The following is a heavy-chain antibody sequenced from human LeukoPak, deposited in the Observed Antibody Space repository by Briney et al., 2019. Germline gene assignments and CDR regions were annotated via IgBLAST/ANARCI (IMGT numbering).Heavy chain of an antibody. CDR1: GFTFDGYA. CDR3: AKGYCSSTSCYPNAFDI. J-gene: IGHJ3*02. D-gene: IGHD2-2*01. Sequence: PGRSLRLSCAASGFTFDGYAMHWVRQAPGKGLEWVSGISWNSGSIGYADSVKGRFTISRDNAKNSLYLQMNSLRAEDMALYYCAKGYCSSTSCYPNAFDIWGQGTMVTVSS. V-gene: IGHV3-9*03. CDR2: ISWNSGSI.